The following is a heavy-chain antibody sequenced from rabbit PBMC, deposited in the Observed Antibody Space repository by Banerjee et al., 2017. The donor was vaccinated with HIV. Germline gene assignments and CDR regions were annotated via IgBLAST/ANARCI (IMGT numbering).Heavy chain of an antibody. CDR1: GFSFSSYW. Sequence: QEQLEESGGDLVKPEGSLTLTCTASGFSFSSYWMCWVRQAPGKGLEWIACINTISGDTVYATWAKGRFTISKASWTTVTLQMTSLTAADTASYFCARDLAGVIGWNFGLWGPGTLVTVS. CDR2: INTISGDT. J-gene: IGHJ4*01. CDR3: ARDLAGVIGWNFGL. D-gene: IGHD4-1*01. V-gene: IGHV1S45*01.